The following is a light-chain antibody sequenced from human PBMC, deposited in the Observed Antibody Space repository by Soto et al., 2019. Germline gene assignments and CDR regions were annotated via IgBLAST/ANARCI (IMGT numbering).Light chain of an antibody. J-gene: IGKJ4*01. CDR2: DAA. V-gene: IGKV1-33*01. Sequence: DIQMTQPPSTLSASVLDIVTITFRAIQSISIWLAWYQQKPGKAPKVLIYDAANLKTGVPSRFSGSGSGTHYTFTISSLQHEDIATDYCQHYDSLRLTFGGGTKVDIK. CDR3: QHYDSLRLT. CDR1: QSISIW.